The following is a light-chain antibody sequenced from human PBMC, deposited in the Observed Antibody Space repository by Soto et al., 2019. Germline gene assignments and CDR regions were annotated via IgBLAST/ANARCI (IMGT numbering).Light chain of an antibody. CDR2: LNSDGSH. CDR3: QTWGTGIHV. Sequence: QPVLTQSPSRSASLGAWVKLNCTLSSGHSNYAIAWHQQQPEKGPRYLMKLNSDGSHSKGDGIPDRFSGSSSGAERYLTISSLQSEDEADYYCQTWGTGIHVFGGGTKLTVL. J-gene: IGLJ2*01. V-gene: IGLV4-69*01. CDR1: SGHSNYA.